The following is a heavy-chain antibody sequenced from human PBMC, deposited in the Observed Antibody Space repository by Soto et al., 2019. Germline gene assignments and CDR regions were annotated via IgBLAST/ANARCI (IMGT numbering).Heavy chain of an antibody. D-gene: IGHD3-10*01. CDR3: AGARIRGVFDY. Sequence: EVQLVESGGGLVQPGGSLRLSCAASGFTVSSNYMSWVRQAPGKGLEWVSVISSGGSTYYADSVKGRFTISRDNSENTVYLQMNSLRAEDTAVYYCAGARIRGVFDYWGQGTLVTVSS. CDR1: GFTVSSNY. CDR2: ISSGGST. V-gene: IGHV3-66*01. J-gene: IGHJ4*02.